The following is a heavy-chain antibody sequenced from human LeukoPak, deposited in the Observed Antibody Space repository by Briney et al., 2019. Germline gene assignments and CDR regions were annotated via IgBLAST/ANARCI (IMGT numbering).Heavy chain of an antibody. CDR1: GFTFSSFW. CDR3: ARDHIVVVTATYYYYYGMDV. V-gene: IGHV3-74*01. Sequence: GGSLRLSCAASGFTFSSFWMHWVRQAPGKGLVWVSRMNSDGSSTSYADSVKGRFTISRDNAKNTLYLQMNSLRAEDTAVYYCARDHIVVVTATYYYYYGMDVWGQGTTVTVSS. D-gene: IGHD2-21*02. CDR2: MNSDGSST. J-gene: IGHJ6*02.